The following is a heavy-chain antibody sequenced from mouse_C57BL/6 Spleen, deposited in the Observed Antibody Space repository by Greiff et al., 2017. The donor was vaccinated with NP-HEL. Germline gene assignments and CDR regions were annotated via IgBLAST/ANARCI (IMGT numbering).Heavy chain of an antibody. J-gene: IGHJ4*01. Sequence: QVQLQQPGAELVKPGASVKLSCKASGYTFTSYWMHWVKQRPGQGLEWIGMIHPNSGSTNYNEKFKSKATLTVDKSSSTAYMQLSSLTSEDSAVYYCARGFITTVVAPMDYWGQGTSVTVSS. CDR2: IHPNSGST. D-gene: IGHD1-1*01. V-gene: IGHV1-64*01. CDR1: GYTFTSYW. CDR3: ARGFITTVVAPMDY.